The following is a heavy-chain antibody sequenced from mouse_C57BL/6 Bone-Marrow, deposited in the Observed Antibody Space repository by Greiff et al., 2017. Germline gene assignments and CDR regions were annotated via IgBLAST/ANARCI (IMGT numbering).Heavy chain of an antibody. J-gene: IGHJ3*01. Sequence: VQLQQSGPELVKPGASVKIPCKASGYTFTDYNMDWVKQSHGKSLEWIGDINPNNGGTIYNQKFKGKATLTLDKSSSTAYMELRSLTSEDTAVYYCARSGYDYDWFAYWGQGTLVTVSA. V-gene: IGHV1-18*01. D-gene: IGHD2-4*01. CDR3: ARSGYDYDWFAY. CDR2: INPNNGGT. CDR1: GYTFTDYN.